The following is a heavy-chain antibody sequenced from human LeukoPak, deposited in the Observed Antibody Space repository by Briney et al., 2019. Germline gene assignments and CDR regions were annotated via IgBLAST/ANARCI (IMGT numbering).Heavy chain of an antibody. CDR3: ASGDTNNWYAVFDY. CDR2: IYYSGST. V-gene: IGHV4-30-4*01. D-gene: IGHD6-13*01. CDR1: GGSISSGDYY. J-gene: IGHJ4*02. Sequence: PSETLSLTCTVSGGSISSGDYYWSWIRQPPGKGLEWIGYIYYSGSTYYNPSLKSRVTISVDTSKNQFSLKLSSVTAADTAVYYCASGDTNNWYAVFDYWGQGTLVTVSS.